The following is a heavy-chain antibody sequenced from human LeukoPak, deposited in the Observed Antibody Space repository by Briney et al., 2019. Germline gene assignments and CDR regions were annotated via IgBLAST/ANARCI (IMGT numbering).Heavy chain of an antibody. Sequence: SVKVSCKASGGTFSSYAISWVRQAPGQGLEWMGGIIPIFGTANYAQKFQGRVTITTDESTSTAYMELSSLRSEDTAVYYCAREKGYGGTGGYMDAWGKGTTVTVSS. D-gene: IGHD4-23*01. CDR2: IIPIFGTA. CDR1: GGTFSSYA. V-gene: IGHV1-69*05. CDR3: AREKGYGGTGGYMDA. J-gene: IGHJ6*03.